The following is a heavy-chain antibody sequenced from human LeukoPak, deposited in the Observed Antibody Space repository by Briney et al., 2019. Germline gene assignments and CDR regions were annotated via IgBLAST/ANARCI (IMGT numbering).Heavy chain of an antibody. V-gene: IGHV1-2*02. Sequence: ASVKVSCKASGHTFTVHYIHWVRQAPGQGLEWMGWINPNSGGTNYAQRFQGRVTMTRDTSISTAYMELSRLRSDDTAVYYCARGVSGIYYYYYMDVWGKGTTVTISS. CDR1: GHTFTVHY. D-gene: IGHD2-21*01. J-gene: IGHJ6*03. CDR2: INPNSGGT. CDR3: ARGVSGIYYYYYMDV.